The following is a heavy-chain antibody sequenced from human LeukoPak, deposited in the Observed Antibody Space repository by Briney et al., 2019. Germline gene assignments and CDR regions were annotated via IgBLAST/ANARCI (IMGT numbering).Heavy chain of an antibody. Sequence: PGGSLRLSCAASGFTFSSYSMNWVRQAPGKGLEWVSYISSSSSTIYYADSVKGRFTISRDNAKNSLYLQMNSLRAEDTAVYYCARGEVGATPLDAFDIWGQGTMVTVSS. CDR2: ISSSSSTI. CDR3: ARGEVGATPLDAFDI. V-gene: IGHV3-48*01. J-gene: IGHJ3*02. CDR1: GFTFSSYS. D-gene: IGHD1-26*01.